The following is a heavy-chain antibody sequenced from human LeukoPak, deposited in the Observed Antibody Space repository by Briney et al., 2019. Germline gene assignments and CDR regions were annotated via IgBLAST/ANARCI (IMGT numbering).Heavy chain of an antibody. V-gene: IGHV3-30*02. Sequence: GGSLRLSCETSGFTFRTYGMHWVRQAPGKGLEWVAFIRYDRTNPKYADSVEGRFTISRDGSNLYLQMDSLRAEDSAVYYCAKDGVGPAATYYFYYHMDVWGKGTTVTVSS. CDR1: GFTFRTYG. CDR3: AKDGVGPAATYYFYYHMDV. D-gene: IGHD2-2*01. J-gene: IGHJ6*03. CDR2: IRYDRTNP.